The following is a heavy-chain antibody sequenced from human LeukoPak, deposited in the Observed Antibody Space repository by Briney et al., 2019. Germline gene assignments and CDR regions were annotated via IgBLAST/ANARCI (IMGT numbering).Heavy chain of an antibody. CDR3: ARAGQLDY. J-gene: IGHJ4*02. CDR2: INTNNVNR. V-gene: IGHV1-18*01. CDR1: GYTFTSYG. D-gene: IGHD1-1*01. Sequence: GASVKVSCRASGYTFTSYGINWVRQAPGQGPEWMGWINTNNVNRNYAQKLQGRVTMTTDTSTNTAYMELMSLTSDDTAVYYCARAGQLDYWGQGTLVTVSS.